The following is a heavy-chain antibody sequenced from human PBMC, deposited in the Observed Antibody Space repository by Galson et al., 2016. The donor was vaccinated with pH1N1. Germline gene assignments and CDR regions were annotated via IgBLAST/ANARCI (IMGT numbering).Heavy chain of an antibody. Sequence: SVKVSCKASGGAFSAYAISWVRQAPGQGLEWIGGIIPIFGTPNYAQKFQGRVTITADESTSTHYMELSSLRSEDTAIYDCARRDKYFDTSGFQNWGQGTLVTVSS. CDR3: ARRDKYFDTSGFQN. CDR1: GGAFSAYA. V-gene: IGHV1-69*13. D-gene: IGHD3-22*01. J-gene: IGHJ4*02. CDR2: IIPIFGTP.